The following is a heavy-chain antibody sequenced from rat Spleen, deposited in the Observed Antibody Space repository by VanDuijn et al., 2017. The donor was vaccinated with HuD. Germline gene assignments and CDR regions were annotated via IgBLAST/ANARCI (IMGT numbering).Heavy chain of an antibody. Sequence: QVQLKESGPGLVQPSQTLSLTCTVSGFSLTSYHVHWVRQPPGKGLEWMGRMNYNGDTSYNSALKSRLSISRDTSKNQVFLKMHSLQTDDTGTYYCTIHPRYWGQGVMVTVSS. CDR2: MNYNGDT. V-gene: IGHV2-63*01. J-gene: IGHJ2*01. CDR3: TIHPRY. CDR1: GFSLTSYH. D-gene: IGHD3-1*01.